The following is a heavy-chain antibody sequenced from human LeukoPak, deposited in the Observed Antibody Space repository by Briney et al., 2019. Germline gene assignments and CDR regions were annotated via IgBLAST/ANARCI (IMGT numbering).Heavy chain of an antibody. J-gene: IGHJ2*01. D-gene: IGHD2-2*02. V-gene: IGHV4-31*03. CDR2: IYYSGST. CDR3: ARDLRYCSSTSCYTSSWYFDL. CDR1: GGSISSGGYY. Sequence: PSQTLSLTSTVSGGSISSGGYYWSWIRQHPGKGLEWIGYIYYSGSTYYNPSLKSRVTISVDTSKNQFSLKLSSVTAADTAVYYCARDLRYCSSTSCYTSSWYFDLWGRGTLVTVSS.